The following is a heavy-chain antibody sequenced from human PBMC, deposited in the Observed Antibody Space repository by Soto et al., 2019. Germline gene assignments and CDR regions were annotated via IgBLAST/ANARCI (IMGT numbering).Heavy chain of an antibody. D-gene: IGHD1-1*01. CDR3: ARGGREPFDY. J-gene: IGHJ4*02. V-gene: IGHV3-74*01. CDR2: ISDYGRV. CDR1: GFSFRNYW. Sequence: EVQLVESGGGLVQSGGSLRLTCAASGFSFRNYWMHWVRQAPGKGLVWVSRISDYGRVNYADSVEGRFTISRDDAKSELYLKMSSLRPEEPPLYYCARGGREPFDYWGQGAWSPSLQ.